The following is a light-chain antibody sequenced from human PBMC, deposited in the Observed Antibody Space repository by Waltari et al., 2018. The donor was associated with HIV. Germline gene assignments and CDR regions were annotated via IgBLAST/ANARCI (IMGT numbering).Light chain of an antibody. Sequence: EIVLTQSPGTLSLSPGERATLSCRASQSVASKYFAWYQQKPGQAPRVVIFGASSRATGIPDRFSGSGSGTDFTLTISRLEPEDFAVYYCQQHGTSPRTFGQGPRWKSN. CDR2: GAS. J-gene: IGKJ1*01. V-gene: IGKV3-20*01. CDR3: QQHGTSPRT. CDR1: QSVASKY.